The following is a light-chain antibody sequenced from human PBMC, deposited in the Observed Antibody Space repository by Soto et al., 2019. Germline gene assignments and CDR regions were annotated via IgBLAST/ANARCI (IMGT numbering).Light chain of an antibody. J-gene: IGLJ2*01. CDR2: EVS. CDR1: SSDVGGYNY. CDR3: SSYTSSSTLGGV. V-gene: IGLV2-14*01. Sequence: QSALTQPASVSGSPEQSITISCTGTSSDVGGYNYVSWYQQHPGKAPKLMIYEVSNRPSGVSNRFSGSKSGNTASLTISGLQAEDEADYYCSSYTSSSTLGGVFGGGTKLTVL.